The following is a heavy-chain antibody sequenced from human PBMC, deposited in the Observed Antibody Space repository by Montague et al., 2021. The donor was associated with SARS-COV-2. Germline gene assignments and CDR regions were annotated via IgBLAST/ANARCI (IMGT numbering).Heavy chain of an antibody. Sequence: CAISGDSVSPNRPSWNWVRQSPPAHLELLGRTYFGYKWHNDYAVXVKSRININPDTSKNQFSLQLKSVTPKDTAIYFCGRVFAPAGTFDFWGQGTMVTVSS. D-gene: IGHD6-13*01. V-gene: IGHV6-1*01. CDR3: GRVFAPAGTFDF. CDR2: TYFGYKWHN. CDR1: GDSVSPNRPS. J-gene: IGHJ4*02.